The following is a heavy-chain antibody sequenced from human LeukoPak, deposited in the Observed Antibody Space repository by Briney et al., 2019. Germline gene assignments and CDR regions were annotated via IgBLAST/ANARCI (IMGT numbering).Heavy chain of an antibody. CDR2: ISGGSN. CDR1: GFTVSSYS. V-gene: IGHV3-21*01. Sequence: GGSLRLSCAASGFTVSSYSMNWVRQAPGKGLEWVSSISGGSNLLRRLTEGPIHISRDNAKNSVYLQMNSLRAEDTAVYYCARDRGVLLWSGVTDYWGQGTLVTVSS. D-gene: IGHD3-10*01. J-gene: IGHJ4*02. CDR3: ARDRGVLLWSGVTDY.